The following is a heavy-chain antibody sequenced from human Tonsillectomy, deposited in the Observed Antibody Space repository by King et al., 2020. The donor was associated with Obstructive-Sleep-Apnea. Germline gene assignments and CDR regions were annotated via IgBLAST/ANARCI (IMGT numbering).Heavy chain of an antibody. CDR3: AHRPPIAVAGGFDY. V-gene: IGHV2-5*02. D-gene: IGHD6-19*01. CDR2: IYLDGDK. J-gene: IGHJ4*02. Sequence: TLKESGPTLVKPTQTLTLTCSFSGFSLTTSGVGVGWVRQPPGKALEWLALIYLDGDKRYSPSLKSRLTITKDTSKNQVVLTMTNMDPVDTATYYCAHRPPIAVAGGFDYWGQGTLVTVSS. CDR1: GFSLTTSGVG.